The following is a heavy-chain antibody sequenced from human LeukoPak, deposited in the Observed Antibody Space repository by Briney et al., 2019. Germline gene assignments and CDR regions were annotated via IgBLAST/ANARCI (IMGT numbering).Heavy chain of an antibody. CDR1: EYTFSYYY. D-gene: IGHD6-19*01. CDR3: ARVGSSGWYVHPTLDY. Sequence: GASVKVSCKASEYTFSYYYIHWVRQAPGQGLEWMGGSNPNNGDTNYAQKFQGRVTMTRDTSTTTAYMELSRLISDQTAVYYCARVGSSGWYVHPTLDYWGQGTLVTVSS. V-gene: IGHV1-2*02. J-gene: IGHJ4*02. CDR2: SNPNNGDT.